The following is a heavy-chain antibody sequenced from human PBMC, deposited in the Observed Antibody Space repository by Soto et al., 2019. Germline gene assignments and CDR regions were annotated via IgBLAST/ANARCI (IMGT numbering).Heavy chain of an antibody. V-gene: IGHV3-48*04. D-gene: IGHD6-13*01. CDR1: GFTFSSYA. J-gene: IGHJ4*02. Sequence: GSLRLSCAASGFTFSSYAMSWVRQAPGKGLEWISYISSSGRTIYYADSAKGRFTISRDNAKNSLYLQLNSLRAEDTAVYYCARNSEYFDSWGQGVLVTVSS. CDR2: ISSSGRTI. CDR3: ARNSEYFDS.